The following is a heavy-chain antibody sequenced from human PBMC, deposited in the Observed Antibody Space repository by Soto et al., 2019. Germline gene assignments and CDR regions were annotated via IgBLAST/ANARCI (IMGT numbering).Heavy chain of an antibody. CDR2: IKQDGREK. Sequence: GGSLRLSWAASGFTFTTYGMHWVRQAPGKGLEWVANIKQDGREKYYVDSVKGRFTISRDNAQNSLYLQMNSLRAEDTAIYYCARDGYSAGFDIWGQGTMVTVSS. V-gene: IGHV3-7*01. J-gene: IGHJ3*02. CDR3: ARDGYSAGFDI. D-gene: IGHD5-18*01. CDR1: GFTFTTYG.